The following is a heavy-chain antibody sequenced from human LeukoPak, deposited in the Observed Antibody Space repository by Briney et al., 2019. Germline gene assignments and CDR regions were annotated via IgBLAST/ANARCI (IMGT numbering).Heavy chain of an antibody. D-gene: IGHD2/OR15-2a*01. V-gene: IGHV3-33*06. J-gene: IGHJ4*02. CDR1: GFTFSSYG. Sequence: PGGSLRLSCAASGFTFSSYGMHWVRQAPGKGLEWVEVIWYDGSNKYYADSVKGRFTISRDNSKNTLYLQMNSLRAEDTAVYYCAKKGFRVDFDYWGQGTLVTVSS. CDR2: IWYDGSNK. CDR3: AKKGFRVDFDY.